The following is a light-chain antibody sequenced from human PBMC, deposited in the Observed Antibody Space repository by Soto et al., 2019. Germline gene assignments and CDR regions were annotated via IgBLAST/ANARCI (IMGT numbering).Light chain of an antibody. J-gene: IGKJ5*01. CDR1: QTISSW. CDR3: LQDYNYPQT. Sequence: DIQMTQSPSTLSGSVGDRVTITCRASQTISSWLAWYQQKPGKAPKLLIYKASTLKSGVPSRFSGSGSGTEFTLTISSLQPEDFATYYCLQDYNYPQTFGQGTRLEI. V-gene: IGKV1-5*03. CDR2: KAS.